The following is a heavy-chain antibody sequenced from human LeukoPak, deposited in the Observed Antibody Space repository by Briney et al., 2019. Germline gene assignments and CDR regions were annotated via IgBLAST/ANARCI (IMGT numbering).Heavy chain of an antibody. CDR3: ARGLTGDPWYFDL. Sequence: PSETLSLTCAVYGGSFIGYYWNWIRQPPGKGLDWIGDINHSGSTNYNPSLKSRVTISVDTSKNQFSLKLSSVTAADTAFYYCARGLTGDPWYFDLWGRGTLVTVSS. V-gene: IGHV4-34*01. CDR2: INHSGST. CDR1: GGSFIGYY. D-gene: IGHD7-27*01. J-gene: IGHJ2*01.